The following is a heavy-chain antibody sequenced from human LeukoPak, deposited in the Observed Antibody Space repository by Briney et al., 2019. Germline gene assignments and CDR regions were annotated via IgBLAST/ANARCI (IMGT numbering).Heavy chain of an antibody. Sequence: SETLSLTCTVSGGSISSYYWSWIRQPPGKGLEWIGYIYYSGSTNYNPSLKSRVTISVDTSKNQFSLKLSSVTAADTAVYYCARGAQRGYSYGRIDYYCYGMDVWGQGTTVTVSS. J-gene: IGHJ6*02. V-gene: IGHV4-59*01. D-gene: IGHD5-18*01. CDR2: IYYSGST. CDR3: ARGAQRGYSYGRIDYYCYGMDV. CDR1: GGSISSYY.